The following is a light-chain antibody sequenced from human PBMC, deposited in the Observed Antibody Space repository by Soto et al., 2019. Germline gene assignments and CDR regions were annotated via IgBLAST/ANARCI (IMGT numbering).Light chain of an antibody. CDR3: QQYNSYHT. V-gene: IGKV1-5*03. Sequence: DIQMTQSPSTLSASAGDRVTITCRASQSISSWLAWYQQKPGKAPKLLIYKASSLESGVPSRFSGSGSGTEFTLTISSLQPDDFATYYCQQYNSYHTFGQGTKLEIK. CDR2: KAS. J-gene: IGKJ2*01. CDR1: QSISSW.